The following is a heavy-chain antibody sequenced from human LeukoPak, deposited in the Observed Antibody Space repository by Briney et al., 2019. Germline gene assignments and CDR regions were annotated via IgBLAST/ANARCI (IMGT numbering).Heavy chain of an antibody. Sequence: SQTLSLTCAVSGGSISSGGYSWSWIRQPPGKGLEWIGYIYYSGSTYYNPSLESRVTMSVDTSKNQFSLKLSSATAADTAVYYCAREGLPWGQGTLVTVSS. CDR1: GGSISSGGYS. J-gene: IGHJ5*02. CDR3: AREGLP. CDR2: IYYSGST. D-gene: IGHD3-22*01. V-gene: IGHV4-30-2*05.